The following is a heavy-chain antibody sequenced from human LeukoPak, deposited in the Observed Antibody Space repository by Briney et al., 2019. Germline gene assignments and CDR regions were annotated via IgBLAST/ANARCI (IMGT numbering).Heavy chain of an antibody. CDR1: GHSISSDYY. Sequence: SETLSLTCSVSGHSISSDYYWGWIRQPPGKGLEWIGSVIHSGSAYYNPSLKSRVTMSVDTSKNQLSLKLTSVTAADTAVYYCARDFFKYGSGSFHDYWGQGTLVTVSS. CDR3: ARDFFKYGSGSFHDY. CDR2: VIHSGSA. V-gene: IGHV4-38-2*02. J-gene: IGHJ4*02. D-gene: IGHD3-10*01.